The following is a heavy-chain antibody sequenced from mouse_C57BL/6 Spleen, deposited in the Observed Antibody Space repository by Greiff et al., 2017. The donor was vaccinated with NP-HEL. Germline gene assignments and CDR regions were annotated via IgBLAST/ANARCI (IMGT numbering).Heavy chain of an antibody. D-gene: IGHD1-1*01. Sequence: EVMLVESGEGLVKPGGSLKLSCAASGFTFSSYAMSWVRQTPEKRLEWVAYISSGGDYIYYADTVKGRFTISRDNARNTLYLQMSSLKSEDTAIDYWTRALVYYGSSYPYYYAMDYWGQGTSVTVSS. V-gene: IGHV5-9-1*02. J-gene: IGHJ4*01. CDR1: GFTFSSYA. CDR2: ISSGGDYI. CDR3: TRALVYYGSSYPYYYAMDY.